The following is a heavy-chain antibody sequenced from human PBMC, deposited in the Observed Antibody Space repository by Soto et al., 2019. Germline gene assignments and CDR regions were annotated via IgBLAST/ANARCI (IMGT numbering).Heavy chain of an antibody. CDR3: AREGNYYYGSGSYYYPRFGMDV. V-gene: IGHV4-59*01. Sequence: SETLSLTCTVSGGSISSYYWSWIRQPPGKGLGWIGYIYYSGSTNYNPSLKSRVTISVDTSKNQFSLKLSSVTAADTAVYYCAREGNYYYGSGSYYYPRFGMDVWGQGTTVTVS. CDR1: GGSISSYY. CDR2: IYYSGST. J-gene: IGHJ6*02. D-gene: IGHD3-10*01.